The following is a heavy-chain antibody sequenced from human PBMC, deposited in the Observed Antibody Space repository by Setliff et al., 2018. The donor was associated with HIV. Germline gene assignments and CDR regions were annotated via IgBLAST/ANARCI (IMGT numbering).Heavy chain of an antibody. CDR2: IYYSGST. V-gene: IGHV4-61*08. CDR3: ARLVEVRGAANDYFDC. J-gene: IGHJ4*02. Sequence: SETLSLTCSVSGGSILSGGYYWSWIRQHPGRGLEWIGYIYYSGSTTYNPSLKSRLSISVDTSKNQISLKLSPVTAADTAVYYCARLVEVRGAANDYFDCWGQGTLVTVSS. D-gene: IGHD3-10*01. CDR1: GGSILSGGYY.